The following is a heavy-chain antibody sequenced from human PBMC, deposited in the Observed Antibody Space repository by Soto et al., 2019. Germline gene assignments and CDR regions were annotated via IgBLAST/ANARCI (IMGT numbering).Heavy chain of an antibody. CDR3: ARDDGITVLNY. Sequence: QVQLVESGGGVVQPGRSLRLSCTASGFDFSSDGFHWVRQAPGKGLEWVSAIWHDGSRKYYADSVKGRFTVSRDDPKSTLYLQMNSLRAEDTAVYHRARDDGITVLNYWGQGTLVTVSS. CDR2: IWHDGSRK. D-gene: IGHD1-20*01. J-gene: IGHJ4*02. CDR1: GFDFSSDG. V-gene: IGHV3-33*01.